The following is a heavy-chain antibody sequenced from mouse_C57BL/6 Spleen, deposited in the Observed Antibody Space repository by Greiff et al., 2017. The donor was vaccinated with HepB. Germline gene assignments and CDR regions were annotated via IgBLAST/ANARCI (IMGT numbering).Heavy chain of an antibody. J-gene: IGHJ2*01. CDR3: ARAHYYYGEGDYFDY. CDR2: INYDGSST. CDR1: GFTFSDYY. V-gene: IGHV5-16*01. Sequence: EVKLVESEGGLVQPGSSMKLSCTASGFTFSDYYMAWVRQVPEKGLEWVANINYDGSSTYYLDSLKSRFIISRDNAKNILYLQMSSLKSEDTATYYCARAHYYYGEGDYFDYWGQGTTLTVSS. D-gene: IGHD1-1*01.